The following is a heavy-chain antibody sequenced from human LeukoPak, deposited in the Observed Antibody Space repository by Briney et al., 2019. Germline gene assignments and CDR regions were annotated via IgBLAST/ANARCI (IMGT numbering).Heavy chain of an antibody. Sequence: PGASVKVSCKASGYTFTSYDINWVRQATGQGLEWMGWMNPNSGNTGYAQKFQGRVTMTRNTSISTAYMELSSLRSEDTAVYYCATRPNGSGWSDYWGQGTLVTVSS. CDR2: MNPNSGNT. D-gene: IGHD6-19*01. CDR1: GYTFTSYD. J-gene: IGHJ4*02. CDR3: ATRPNGSGWSDY. V-gene: IGHV1-8*01.